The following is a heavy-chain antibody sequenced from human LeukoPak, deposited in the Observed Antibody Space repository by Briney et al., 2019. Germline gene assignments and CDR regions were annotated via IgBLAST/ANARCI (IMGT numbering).Heavy chain of an antibody. CDR2: INHSGST. V-gene: IGHV4-34*01. CDR1: GGSFSGYY. J-gene: IGHJ3*02. D-gene: IGHD3-10*01. CDR3: ARGQLPIDAFDI. Sequence: SETLSLTCAVYGGSFSGYYWSWIRQPPGKGLEWIGEINHSGSTNYNPSLKSRVTISVDTSKNQFSLKLSSVTAADTAVYYCARGQLPIDAFDIWGQGTMVTVSS.